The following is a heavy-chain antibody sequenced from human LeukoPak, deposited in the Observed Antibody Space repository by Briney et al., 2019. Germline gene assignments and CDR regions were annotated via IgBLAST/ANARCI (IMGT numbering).Heavy chain of an antibody. J-gene: IGHJ4*02. CDR2: INPNSGGT. D-gene: IGHD3-10*01. Sequence: GASVKVSCKASGYTFTGYYMHWVRQAPGQGLEWMGWINPNSGGTNYAQKFQGRVTMTRDTSISTAYMELSRLRSDDTAVYYCARDRSTISIWFGQYYFDYWGQGTLVTVSS. CDR1: GYTFTGYY. V-gene: IGHV1-2*02. CDR3: ARDRSTISIWFGQYYFDY.